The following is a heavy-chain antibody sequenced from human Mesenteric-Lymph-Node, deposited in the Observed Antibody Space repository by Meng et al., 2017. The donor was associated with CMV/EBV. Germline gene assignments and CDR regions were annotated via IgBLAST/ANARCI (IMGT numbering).Heavy chain of an antibody. CDR3: AKDLGRDTSGWSATYNYYGMDV. Sequence: SLKISCAASGLSFDDYAMHWVRQAPGKGLEWVSTISWNSGFVAYADSVKGRFTISRDNAKNSLDLQMNSLRGEDTAVYFCAKDLGRDTSGWSATYNYYGMDVWGQGTTVTVSS. J-gene: IGHJ6*02. CDR1: GLSFDDYA. D-gene: IGHD6-13*01. V-gene: IGHV3-9*01. CDR2: ISWNSGFV.